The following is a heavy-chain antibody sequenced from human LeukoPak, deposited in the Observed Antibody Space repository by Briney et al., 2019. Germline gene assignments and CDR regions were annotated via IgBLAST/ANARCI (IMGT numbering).Heavy chain of an antibody. Sequence: GGSLSLSCAASGFTFGDHYMNWIRQAPGKGLEWLSCISPSGISTYFAESVKGRLAISRDNTRSSLSLQIDNLRADDTAVYHCARGRSSYYFDSWGQGTLVAVSS. CDR1: GFTFGDHY. CDR2: ISPSGIST. J-gene: IGHJ4*02. D-gene: IGHD3-16*02. V-gene: IGHV3-11*01. CDR3: ARGRSSYYFDS.